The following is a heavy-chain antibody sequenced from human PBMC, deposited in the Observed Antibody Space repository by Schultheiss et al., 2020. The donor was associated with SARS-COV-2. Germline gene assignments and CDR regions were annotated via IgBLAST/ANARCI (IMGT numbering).Heavy chain of an antibody. D-gene: IGHD2-8*01. V-gene: IGHV3-23*01. CDR3: ARGNGYYFDY. CDR2: ISGSGGST. J-gene: IGHJ4*02. Sequence: GGSLRLSCAASGFTFSSYEMNWVRQAPGKGLEWVSAISGSGGSTYYADSVKGRFTISRDNSKNTLYLQMNSLRAEDTAVYYCARGNGYYFDYWGQGTLVTVSS. CDR1: GFTFSSYE.